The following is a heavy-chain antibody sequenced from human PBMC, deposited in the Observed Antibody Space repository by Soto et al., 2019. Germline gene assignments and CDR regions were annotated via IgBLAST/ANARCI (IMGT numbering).Heavy chain of an antibody. J-gene: IGHJ4*02. D-gene: IGHD2-2*01. CDR1: GYTFTSYG. CDR3: AREGYCISTSCYASALDY. Sequence: ASVKVSCKASGYTFTSYGMSWVRQAPGQGLEWMGWISAYNGNTDYPQKLQGRVTMTTDTSTSTAYMELRSLRSDDTAVYYCAREGYCISTSCYASALDYWGQGTLVTVSS. V-gene: IGHV1-18*01. CDR2: ISAYNGNT.